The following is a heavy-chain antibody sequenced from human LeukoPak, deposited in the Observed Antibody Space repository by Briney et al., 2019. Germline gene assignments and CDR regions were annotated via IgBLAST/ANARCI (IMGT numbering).Heavy chain of an antibody. Sequence: GGSLRHSCAASGFTFSSYAMTWVRQAPGKGLEWVSSISGSDGSTYYADSVKGRFTISRDNSKNTLYLQMNSLRAEDTAVYYCAYMRGLYYGIDYWGQGTLVTVSS. V-gene: IGHV3-23*01. CDR2: ISGSDGST. D-gene: IGHD3-10*01. CDR3: AYMRGLYYGIDY. CDR1: GFTFSSYA. J-gene: IGHJ4*02.